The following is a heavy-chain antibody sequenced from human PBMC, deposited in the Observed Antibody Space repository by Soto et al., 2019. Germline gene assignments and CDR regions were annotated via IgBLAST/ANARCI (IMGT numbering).Heavy chain of an antibody. CDR3: ARGVVVPAAIPGYYYYYGMDV. CDR2: INAGNGNT. V-gene: IGHV1-3*01. J-gene: IGHJ6*02. Sequence: ASVKVSCKASGYTFTSYAMHWVRQAPGQRLEWMGWINAGNGNTKYSQKFQGRVTITRDTSASTAYMELSSLRSEDTAVYYCARGVVVPAAIPGYYYYYGMDVWGQGTTGT. CDR1: GYTFTSYA. D-gene: IGHD2-2*02.